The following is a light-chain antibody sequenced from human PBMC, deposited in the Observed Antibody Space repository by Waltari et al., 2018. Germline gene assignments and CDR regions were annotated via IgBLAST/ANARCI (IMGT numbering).Light chain of an antibody. CDR3: QQANSFPIT. CDR1: QGISSW. CDR2: AAS. Sequence: DLQMTQSPSSVSASVGDRVTLTCRASQGISSWLVWYQQKPGKAPKLLIYAASNLQSGVPSRFSGSGSGTEFTLTISSLQPEDFATYYCQQANSFPITFGQGTRLEIK. V-gene: IGKV1D-12*01. J-gene: IGKJ5*01.